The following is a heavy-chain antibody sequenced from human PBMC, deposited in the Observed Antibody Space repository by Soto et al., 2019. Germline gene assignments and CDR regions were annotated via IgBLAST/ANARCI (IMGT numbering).Heavy chain of an antibody. CDR1: GFSLSSTRMA. CDR3: AHIVVAGLGYYFDY. V-gene: IGHV2-5*02. D-gene: IGHD6-19*01. J-gene: IGHJ4*02. Sequence: QITLKESGPTLVKPTQTLTLTCTFSGFSLSSTRMAVGWIRQPPGKALELLALIYWDDDKRYSPFLKSRLTITKDTSKNQVVLTMSIMDPVDTARYYCAHIVVAGLGYYFDYWGQGTLVTVSS. CDR2: IYWDDDK.